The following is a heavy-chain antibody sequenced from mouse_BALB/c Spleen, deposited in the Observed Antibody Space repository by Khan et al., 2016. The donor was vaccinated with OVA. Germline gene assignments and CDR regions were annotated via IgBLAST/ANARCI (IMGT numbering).Heavy chain of an antibody. CDR1: GFTFSSFG. V-gene: IGHV5-17*02. D-gene: IGHD1-2*01. CDR2: ISRGSNTT. Sequence: EVELVESGGGLVQPGGTRKLSCAASGFTFSSFGMHWVRQAPEKGLEWVAYISRGSNTTYYADTLKGRFTISRDNPKNTLILQMTSLRSEDTAMYYCARDSYGYMGYCDYWGQGTTLTVSS. CDR3: ARDSYGYMGYCDY. J-gene: IGHJ2*01.